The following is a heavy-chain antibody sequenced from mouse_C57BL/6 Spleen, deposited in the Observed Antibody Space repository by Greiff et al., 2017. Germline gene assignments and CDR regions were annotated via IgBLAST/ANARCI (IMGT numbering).Heavy chain of an antibody. D-gene: IGHD2-2*01. V-gene: IGHV1-72*01. CDR1: GYTFTSYW. Sequence: QVQLQQPGAELVKPGASVKLSCKASGYTFTSYWMHWVKQRPGRGLEWIGRIDPNSGGTKYNEKFKSKATLTVDKPASTAYMQLSSLTSEVSAVYYCARVVTTDWYFDVWGTGTTVTVSS. CDR3: ARVVTTDWYFDV. J-gene: IGHJ1*03. CDR2: IDPNSGGT.